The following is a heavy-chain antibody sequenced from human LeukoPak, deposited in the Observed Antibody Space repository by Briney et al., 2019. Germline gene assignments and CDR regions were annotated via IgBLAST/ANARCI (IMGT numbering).Heavy chain of an antibody. D-gene: IGHD4-17*01. CDR3: ARVGLGDEGFDP. Sequence: PGGSLRLSCAASGFTVSSNYMSWVRQAPGKGLEWVSVTYSGGSSYYADSVKRRFTISRDNSKNTLYLQMNSLRADDTAVYYCARVGLGDEGFDPWGQGTLVTVSS. CDR2: TYSGGSS. V-gene: IGHV3-66*02. CDR1: GFTVSSNY. J-gene: IGHJ5*02.